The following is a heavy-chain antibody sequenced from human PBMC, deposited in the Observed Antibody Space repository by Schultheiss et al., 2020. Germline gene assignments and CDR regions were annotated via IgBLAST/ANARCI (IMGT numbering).Heavy chain of an antibody. CDR3: AKCSDYGDYVPLD. V-gene: IGHV3-23*01. D-gene: IGHD4-17*01. CDR1: GFTFSSYA. CDR2: ISGSGGST. J-gene: IGHJ4*02. Sequence: GESLKISCAASGFTFSSYAMSWVRQAPGKGLEWVSAISGSGGSTYYADSVKGRFTISRDNSKNSLYLQMNSLRAEDTALYYCAKCSDYGDYVPLDWGQGTLVTVSS.